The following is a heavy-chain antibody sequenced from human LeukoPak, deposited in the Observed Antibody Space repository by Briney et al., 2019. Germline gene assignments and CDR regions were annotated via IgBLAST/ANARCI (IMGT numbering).Heavy chain of an antibody. J-gene: IGHJ4*02. CDR3: AREEYGGVYFDY. V-gene: IGHV3-30-3*01. CDR1: GFTFSSYA. CDR2: ISYDASNK. D-gene: IGHD4-23*01. Sequence: GGSLRLSCAASGFTFSSYAMHWARQAPGKGLEWVAVISYDASNKYYTDSVKGRFTISRDNSKNMLYLQMDSLRVEDTAAYHCAREEYGGVYFDYWGQGTLVTVSS.